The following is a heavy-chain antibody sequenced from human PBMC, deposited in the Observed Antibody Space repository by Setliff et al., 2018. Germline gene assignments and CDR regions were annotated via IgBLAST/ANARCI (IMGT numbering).Heavy chain of an antibody. D-gene: IGHD3-3*01. Sequence: ASVKVSCKASGYTFTSYGISWVRQAPGQGLEWMGWISAYNGNTNYAQKLQGRVTMTTDTSTSTAYMELRSLRSDDTAAYYCARDRGYNFWSGYFVKDYFDYWGQGTLVTVSS. CDR1: GYTFTSYG. CDR2: ISAYNGNT. J-gene: IGHJ4*02. V-gene: IGHV1-18*01. CDR3: ARDRGYNFWSGYFVKDYFDY.